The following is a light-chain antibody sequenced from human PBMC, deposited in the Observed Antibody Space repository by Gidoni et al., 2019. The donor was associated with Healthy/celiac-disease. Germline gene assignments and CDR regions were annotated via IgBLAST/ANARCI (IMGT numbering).Light chain of an antibody. J-gene: IGLJ2*01. V-gene: IGLV3-25*03. Sequence: SYELTKPPSVSVSPGQTARITCSGDALTKQYAYWYQQKPGQAPVLVLYKDRERPSGSPERFSGSSSGTTVTLTISGVQAEDEADYYCQSADSSGTYVVFGGGTKLTVL. CDR1: ALTKQY. CDR3: QSADSSGTYVV. CDR2: KDR.